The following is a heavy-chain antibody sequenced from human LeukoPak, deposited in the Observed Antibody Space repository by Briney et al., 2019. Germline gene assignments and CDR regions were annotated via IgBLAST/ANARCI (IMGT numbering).Heavy chain of an antibody. D-gene: IGHD3-9*01. J-gene: IGHJ4*02. CDR3: AREGYYDILTGYYRFDY. CDR2: INHSGST. CDR1: GGSFSGYY. V-gene: IGHV4-34*01. Sequence: PSETLSLTCAVYGGSFSGYYWSWIRQPPGNGLEWIGEINHSGSTNYNPSLKSRVTISVDTSKNQFSLKLSSVTAADTAVYYCAREGYYDILTGYYRFDYWGQGTLVTVSS.